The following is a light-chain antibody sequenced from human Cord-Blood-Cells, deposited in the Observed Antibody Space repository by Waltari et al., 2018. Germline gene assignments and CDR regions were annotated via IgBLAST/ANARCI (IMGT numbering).Light chain of an antibody. CDR1: QSISSY. CDR3: QQSYSTPPYT. CDR2: AAS. J-gene: IGKJ2*01. V-gene: IGKV1-39*01. Sequence: DIQMTQSPSSLSPSVGDRVTIPCRASQSISSYLNWYQQKPGKAPKLLIYAASSLQSGVPSRFSGSGSGTDFTLTISSLQPEDFATYYCQQSYSTPPYTFGQGTKLEIK.